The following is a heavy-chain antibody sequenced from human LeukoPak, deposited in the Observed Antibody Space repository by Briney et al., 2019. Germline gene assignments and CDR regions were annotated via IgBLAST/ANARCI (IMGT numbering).Heavy chain of an antibody. CDR2: ISGSGGST. D-gene: IGHD6-19*01. J-gene: IGHJ5*02. V-gene: IGHV3-23*01. CDR1: GFTFSSYA. CDR3: AKDRQLDWFDP. Sequence: GGSLRLSCAASGFTFSSYAMSWVRQAPGKGLEWVSTISGSGGSTYYADPVKGRFTISRDNSKNTLYLQMNSLRAEDTAVYYCAKDRQLDWFDPWGQGILVTVSS.